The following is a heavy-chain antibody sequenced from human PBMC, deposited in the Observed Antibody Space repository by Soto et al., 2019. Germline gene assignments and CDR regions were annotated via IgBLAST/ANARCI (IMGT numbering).Heavy chain of an antibody. D-gene: IGHD2-15*01. CDR1: GDSVSSNSAA. J-gene: IGHJ2*01. CDR2: TYYRSKWYN. V-gene: IGHV6-1*01. Sequence: SQTLSLTCAISGDSVSSNSAAWNWIRQSPSRGLEWLGRTYYRSKWYNDYAVSVKSRITINPDTSKNQFSLQLNSVTPEDTAVYYCARENCSGGSCYQSWYFDLWGRGTLVTSPQ. CDR3: ARENCSGGSCYQSWYFDL.